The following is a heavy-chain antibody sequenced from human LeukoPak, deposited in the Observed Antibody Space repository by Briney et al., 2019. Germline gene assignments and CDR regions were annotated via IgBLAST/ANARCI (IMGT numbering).Heavy chain of an antibody. CDR2: IIPVFGTA. V-gene: IGHV1-69*01. D-gene: IGHD2-21*01. Sequence: SVKVSCKASGGTFSSYAISWVRQAPGQGLKWMGGIIPVFGTANYAQKFQGRVTITADESTSTAYMELSSLRSEDTAVYYCARGCGGGDCYDYWGQGTLVTVSS. J-gene: IGHJ4*02. CDR1: GGTFSSYA. CDR3: ARGCGGGDCYDY.